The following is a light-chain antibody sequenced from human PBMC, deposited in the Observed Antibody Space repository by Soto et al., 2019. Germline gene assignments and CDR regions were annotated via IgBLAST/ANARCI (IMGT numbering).Light chain of an antibody. Sequence: QSALTQPASVSGSPGQSITISCTGTSSDVGGYNYVSWYQQHPGKAPKVMIYDVSNRPSGVSNRFSGSKSGNTASLTISGLQAEDEADYYCTSYSSSSTPVVSGGGTKLTVL. J-gene: IGLJ2*01. CDR3: TSYSSSSTPVV. V-gene: IGLV2-14*03. CDR1: SSDVGGYNY. CDR2: DVS.